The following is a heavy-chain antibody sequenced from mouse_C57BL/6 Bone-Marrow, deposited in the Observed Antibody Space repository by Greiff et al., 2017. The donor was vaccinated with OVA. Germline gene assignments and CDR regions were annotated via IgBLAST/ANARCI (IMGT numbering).Heavy chain of an antibody. D-gene: IGHD1-1*01. CDR2: IYPGSGST. CDR1: GYTFTSYW. CDR3: ATSLYYYGSSGY. V-gene: IGHV1-55*01. Sequence: VQLQQPGAELVKPGASVKMSCKASGYTFTSYWITWVKQRPGQGLEWIGDIYPGSGSTNYNEKFKSKATLTVDTSSSTAYMQLSSLTSEDSAVYYCATSLYYYGSSGYWGQGTTLTVSS. J-gene: IGHJ2*01.